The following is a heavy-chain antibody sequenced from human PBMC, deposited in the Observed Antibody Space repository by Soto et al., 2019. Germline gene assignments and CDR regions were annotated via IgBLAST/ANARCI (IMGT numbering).Heavy chain of an antibody. V-gene: IGHV3-7*05. Sequence: GGSLRLSCAASGFIFSNYWMHWVRQAPGKGLEWVANIKQDGSDKNYVDSVKGRFTISRDNAKNSLYLQMNSLRADDTAVFYCARGHSNAFDIWGQGTMVTVSS. CDR3: ARGHSNAFDI. CDR2: IKQDGSDK. CDR1: GFIFSNYW. J-gene: IGHJ3*02.